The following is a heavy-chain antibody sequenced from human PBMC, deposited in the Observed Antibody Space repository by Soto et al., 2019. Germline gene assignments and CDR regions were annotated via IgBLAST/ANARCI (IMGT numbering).Heavy chain of an antibody. CDR2: IYSGGST. V-gene: IGHV3-66*01. CDR1: GFTVSSNY. CDR3: ARGIAVAGSLYSDY. J-gene: IGHJ4*02. D-gene: IGHD6-19*01. Sequence: GGSLRLSCAASGFTVSSNYMSWVRQAPGKGLEWVSVIYSGGSTYYADSVKGRFTISRDNSKNTLYLQMNSLRAEDTAVYYCARGIAVAGSLYSDYWGQGTLVTVSS.